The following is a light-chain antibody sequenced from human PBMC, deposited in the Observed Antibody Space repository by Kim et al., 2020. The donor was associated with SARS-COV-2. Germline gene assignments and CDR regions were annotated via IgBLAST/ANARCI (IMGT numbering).Light chain of an antibody. J-gene: IGKJ5*01. V-gene: IGKV3-15*01. CDR2: GAS. CDR3: QQYNNWPPVT. CDR1: QSVSSN. Sequence: EIVMTQSPATLPVSPGERATLSCRASQSVSSNLAWYQQKPGQAPRLLIYGASTRANGIPARFSGSESGTEFTLTISSLQSEDFAVYYCQQYNNWPPVTFGQGTRLEIK.